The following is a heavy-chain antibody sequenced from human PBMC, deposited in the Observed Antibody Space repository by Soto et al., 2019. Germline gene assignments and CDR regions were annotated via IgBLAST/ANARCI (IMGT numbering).Heavy chain of an antibody. D-gene: IGHD3-10*01. CDR3: AKDAITMVRGVISYYGMDV. CDR1: GFTFDDYA. V-gene: IGHV3-9*01. Sequence: EVQLVESGGGLVQPGRSLRLSCAASGFTFDDYAMHWVRQAPGKGLEWVSGISWNSGSIGYADSVKGRFTISRGNAKSSLYLQMNSLRAEDPALYYCAKDAITMVRGVISYYGMDVWGQGTTVTVSS. CDR2: ISWNSGSI. J-gene: IGHJ6*02.